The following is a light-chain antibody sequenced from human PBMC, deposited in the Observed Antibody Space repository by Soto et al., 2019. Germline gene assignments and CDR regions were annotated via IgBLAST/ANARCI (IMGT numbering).Light chain of an antibody. V-gene: IGKV3-11*01. J-gene: IGKJ3*01. Sequence: EIVLTQSPATLSLSPGERATLSCRASQSVSSYLAWYQQKPGQAPRLLIYDASNRATGIPARFSGSGSGTDFTLTISSLEPEHFAVDYCQQRSNWPPIFTFGPGTKVDIK. CDR2: DAS. CDR1: QSVSSY. CDR3: QQRSNWPPIFT.